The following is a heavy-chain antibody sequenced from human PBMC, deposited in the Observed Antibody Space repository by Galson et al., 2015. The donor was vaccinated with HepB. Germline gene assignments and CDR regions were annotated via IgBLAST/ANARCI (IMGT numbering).Heavy chain of an antibody. Sequence: SLRLSCAASGFTFSSYAMSWVRQAPGKGLEWVSSISSSSSYVYYADSVKGRFTISRDNAKNSLYLQMNSLRAEDTAVYYCARDKGYSSSWYFDYWGQGTLVTVSS. D-gene: IGHD6-13*01. CDR2: ISSSSSYV. CDR1: GFTFSSYA. V-gene: IGHV3-21*01. CDR3: ARDKGYSSSWYFDY. J-gene: IGHJ4*02.